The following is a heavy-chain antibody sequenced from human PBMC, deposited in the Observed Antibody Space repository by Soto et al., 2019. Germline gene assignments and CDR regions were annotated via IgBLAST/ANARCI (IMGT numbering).Heavy chain of an antibody. V-gene: IGHV3-15*07. CDR2: IKSKTDGGTT. D-gene: IGHD3-22*01. Sequence: GGSLRPSCAASGFTFSNAWMNWVRQAPGKGLEWVGRIKSKTDGGTTDYAAPVKGRFTISRDDSKNTLYLQMNSLKTEDTAVYYCTSPGYSSGYYRLPTHYYYYGMDVWGQGTTVTVSS. J-gene: IGHJ6*01. CDR3: TSPGYSSGYYRLPTHYYYYGMDV. CDR1: GFTFSNAW.